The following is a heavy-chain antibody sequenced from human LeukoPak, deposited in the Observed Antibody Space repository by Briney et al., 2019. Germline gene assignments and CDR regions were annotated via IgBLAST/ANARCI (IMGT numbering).Heavy chain of an antibody. CDR2: IYHSGST. J-gene: IGHJ4*02. CDR1: GYSISSGYY. CDR3: ARGPLTLYYAVTNYFDY. V-gene: IGHV4-38-2*02. Sequence: SETLSLTCTVSGYSISSGYYWGWIRQPPGKGLEWIGSIYHSGSTYYNPSLKSRVTISVDTSKNQFSLKLSSVTAADTAVYYRARGPLTLYYAVTNYFDYWGQGTLVTVSS. D-gene: IGHD1-26*01.